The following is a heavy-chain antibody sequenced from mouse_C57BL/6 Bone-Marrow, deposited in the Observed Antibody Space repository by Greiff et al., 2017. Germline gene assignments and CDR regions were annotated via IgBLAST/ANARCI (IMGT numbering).Heavy chain of an antibody. CDR2: INPNNGGT. V-gene: IGHV1-26*01. CDR1: GYTFTDYY. CDR3: ARPRWLRRYYAMDY. D-gene: IGHD2-2*01. J-gene: IGHJ4*01. Sequence: EVQLQQSGPELVKPGASVKISCKASGYTFTDYYMNWVKQSHGKSLEWIGDINPNNGGTSYNQKFKGKATLTVDKSSSTAYMELRSLTSEDSAVYYCARPRWLRRYYAMDYWGQGTSVTVSS.